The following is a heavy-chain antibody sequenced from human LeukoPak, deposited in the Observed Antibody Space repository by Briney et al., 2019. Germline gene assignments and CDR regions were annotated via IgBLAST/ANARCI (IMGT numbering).Heavy chain of an antibody. CDR1: GGSISSYY. Sequence: PSETLSLTCTVSGGSISSYYWSWIRQPPGKGLEWIGYIYYSGSTNYNPSLKSRVAMSVDTSKNQFSLKLSSVTAADTAVYYCARSEPPHITMMVGPWYFDLWGRGTLVTVSS. V-gene: IGHV4-59*01. CDR3: ARSEPPHITMMVGPWYFDL. D-gene: IGHD3-22*01. CDR2: IYYSGST. J-gene: IGHJ2*01.